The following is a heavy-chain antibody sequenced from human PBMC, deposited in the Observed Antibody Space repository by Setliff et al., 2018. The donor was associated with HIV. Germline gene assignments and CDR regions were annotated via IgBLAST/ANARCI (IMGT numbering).Heavy chain of an antibody. Sequence: SETLSLTCAVSGYSISSGYYWGWIRQPPGKGLEWIGSIYHRGTTYYNPSLKSRVTISEDTSKNQFSLKLSSVTAADTAVYYCTRGARGVIIDWYYFDYWGQGTLVTVSS. CDR3: TRGARGVIIDWYYFDY. D-gene: IGHD3-10*01. CDR2: IYHRGTT. V-gene: IGHV4-38-2*01. J-gene: IGHJ4*02. CDR1: GYSISSGYY.